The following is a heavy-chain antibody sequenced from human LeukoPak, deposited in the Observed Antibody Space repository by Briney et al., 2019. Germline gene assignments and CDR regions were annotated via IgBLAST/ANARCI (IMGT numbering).Heavy chain of an antibody. D-gene: IGHD3-10*01. J-gene: IGHJ4*02. CDR1: SGSISSYY. CDR3: ARAPWPTYYYGSGSWYFDY. V-gene: IGHV4-59*01. CDR2: IYYSGST. Sequence: PSETLSLTCTVSSGSISSYYWSWIRQPPGKGLEWIGYIYYSGSTNYNPSLKSRVTISVDTSKNQFSLKLSSVTAADTAVYYCARAPWPTYYYGSGSWYFDYWGQGTLVTVSS.